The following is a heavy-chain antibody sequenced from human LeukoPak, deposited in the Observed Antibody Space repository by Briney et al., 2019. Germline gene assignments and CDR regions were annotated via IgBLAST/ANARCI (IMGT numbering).Heavy chain of an antibody. CDR2: ISGSGVST. J-gene: IGHJ4*02. CDR1: GFTFSSYA. D-gene: IGHD3-10*01. V-gene: IGHV3-23*01. Sequence: GGSLRLSCAASGFTFSSYAMSWVRQAPGRGLEWVSAISGSGVSTYYADSVKGRFTISRDNSKNTLYLQMNSLRAEDTAVYYCATYYYGSGSPPNFDYWGQGTLVSVSP. CDR3: ATYYYGSGSPPNFDY.